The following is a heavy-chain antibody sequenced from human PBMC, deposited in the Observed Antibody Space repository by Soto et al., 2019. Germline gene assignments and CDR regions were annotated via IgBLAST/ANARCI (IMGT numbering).Heavy chain of an antibody. J-gene: IGHJ4*02. CDR3: ARDPREEGGGLRY. Sequence: QVQLVQSGAEVKKPGSSVKVSCKASGDTFSSYTLSWVRQAPGQGLEWMGRIVPLLGITNYAQKFQGRVTLTADKSTSTAYMELRSLRSEDTAVYYCARDPREEGGGLRYWGQGTLVTVSS. V-gene: IGHV1-69*08. D-gene: IGHD1-26*01. CDR2: IVPLLGIT. CDR1: GDTFSSYT.